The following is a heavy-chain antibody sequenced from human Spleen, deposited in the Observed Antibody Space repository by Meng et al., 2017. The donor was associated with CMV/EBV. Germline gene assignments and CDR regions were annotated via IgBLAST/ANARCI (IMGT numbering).Heavy chain of an antibody. CDR3: ARVAMTSRSVDY. D-gene: IGHD3-10*01. CDR2: ISSTGDYT. CDR1: GFTFTTYN. V-gene: IGHV3-21*06. J-gene: IGHJ4*02. Sequence: GESLKISCAASGFTFTTYNMNWVRQAAGQGLEWIASISSTGDYTYYADSVRGRFSISRLNARNSLFLQMDSLRAEDTAVYYCARVAMTSRSVDYWGQGTLVTVSS.